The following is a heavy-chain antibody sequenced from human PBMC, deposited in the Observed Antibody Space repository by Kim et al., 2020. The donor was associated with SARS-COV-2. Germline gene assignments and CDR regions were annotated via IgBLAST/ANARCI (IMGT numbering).Heavy chain of an antibody. D-gene: IGHD4-4*01. CDR1: GFTFSSYG. CDR2: IKQDGSEK. J-gene: IGHJ4*02. CDR3: ARGRNSGNY. Sequence: GGSLRLSCAASGFTFSSYGMSWVRQAPGKGLEWVANIKQDGSEKYYVDSVKGRFTISRDNAKNSLYLQMNSLRAEDTAVYYCARGRNSGNYWGQGTLVTVSS. V-gene: IGHV3-7*01.